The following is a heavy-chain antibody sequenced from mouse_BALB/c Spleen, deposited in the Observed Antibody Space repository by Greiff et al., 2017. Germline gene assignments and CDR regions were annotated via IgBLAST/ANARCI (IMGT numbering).Heavy chain of an antibody. Sequence: EVKLVESGGGLVQPGGSRKLSCAASGFTFSDYGMAWVRQAPGKGPEWVAFISNLAYSIYYADTVTGRFTISRENAKNTLYLEMSSLRSEDTAMYYCARDGLRRDWYFDVWGAGTTVTVSS. V-gene: IGHV5-15*02. J-gene: IGHJ1*01. CDR3: ARDGLRRDWYFDV. D-gene: IGHD2-2*01. CDR2: ISNLAYSI. CDR1: GFTFSDYG.